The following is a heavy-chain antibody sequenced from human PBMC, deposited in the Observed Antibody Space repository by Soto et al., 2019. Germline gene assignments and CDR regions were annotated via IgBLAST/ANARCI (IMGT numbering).Heavy chain of an antibody. CDR3: AREGGGWRQWNGMDV. Sequence: SQTLPLTCAISGDSVSSNSASWNWIRQSPSRGLEWLGRTCYRSKWYNDYAVSVKSRITINPDTSKNQFSLQLNSVTPEDTAVYYCAREGGGWRQWNGMDVWGQGTTVTVSS. D-gene: IGHD6-19*01. CDR1: GDSVSSNSAS. V-gene: IGHV6-1*01. CDR2: TCYRSKWYN. J-gene: IGHJ6*02.